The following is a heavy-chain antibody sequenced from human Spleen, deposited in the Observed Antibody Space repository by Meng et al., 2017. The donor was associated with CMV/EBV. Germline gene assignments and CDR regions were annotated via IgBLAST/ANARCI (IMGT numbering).Heavy chain of an antibody. J-gene: IGHJ4*02. CDR2: INGKGGSI. CDR3: AKASVHYDY. Sequence: GESLKISCAASGFTFSSYWMSWVRQAPGKGLEWVSGINGKGGSIGYADSVKGRFSISRDNAKNSLFLQMNSLRAEDTGVYYCAKASVHYDYWGQGTLVTVSS. V-gene: IGHV3-20*04. CDR1: GFTFSSYW.